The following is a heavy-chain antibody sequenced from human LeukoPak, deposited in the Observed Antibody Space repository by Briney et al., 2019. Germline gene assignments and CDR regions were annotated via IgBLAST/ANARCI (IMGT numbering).Heavy chain of an antibody. CDR2: ISAYNGNT. CDR3: ARAGIYYYVPNFDY. J-gene: IGHJ4*02. V-gene: IGHV1-18*01. D-gene: IGHD3-22*01. CDR1: GYTFTSYG. Sequence: GASVKVSCKASGYTFTSYGISWVRQSPGLGLEWMGWISAYNGNTNYAQKLQGRVTMTTDTSTSTAYMELRSLRSDDTAVYYCARAGIYYYVPNFDYWGQGTLVTVSS.